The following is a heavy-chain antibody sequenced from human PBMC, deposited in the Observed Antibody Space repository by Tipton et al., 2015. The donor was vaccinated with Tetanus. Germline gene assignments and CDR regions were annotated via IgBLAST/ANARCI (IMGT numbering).Heavy chain of an antibody. D-gene: IGHD3-16*01. V-gene: IGHV4-61*01. CDR3: ARALKQGANWFDP. Sequence: TLSLTCTVSGGSVRSGSYYWNWIRQPPGKGLEWIGYISYSGSTNSNYSLKSRITISQDTSKNQFFLRLTSVTSADTAVYYCARALKQGANWFDPWGQGTLVTVSS. J-gene: IGHJ5*02. CDR2: ISYSGST. CDR1: GGSVRSGSYY.